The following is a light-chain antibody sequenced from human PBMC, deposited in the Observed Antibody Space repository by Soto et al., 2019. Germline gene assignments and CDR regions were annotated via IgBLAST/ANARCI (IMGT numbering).Light chain of an antibody. CDR2: KAS. V-gene: IGKV1-5*03. CDR1: QGISTW. J-gene: IGKJ1*01. CDR3: QQYNSYSPT. Sequence: DIQMTQSPSTLSASVGDRVTITCRASQGISTWLAWYQQEPGKAPKLLIHKASSLQSGVQSRFSDSGSGTDFTLTISSLHPDDFATYYCQQYNSYSPTFGQGTRVEIK.